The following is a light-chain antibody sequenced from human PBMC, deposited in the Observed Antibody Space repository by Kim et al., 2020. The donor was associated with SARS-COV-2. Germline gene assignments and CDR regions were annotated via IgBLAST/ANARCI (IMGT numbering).Light chain of an antibody. CDR3: CSYAGSSTPVV. CDR1: SSDVVSYNL. CDR2: EVS. Sequence: QSITISFTGTSSDVVSYNLVSWYQQHPGKAPTLMIYEVSKRPSGVSNRFSGSKSGNTASLTISGLQAEDEADYYCCSYAGSSTPVVFGGGTQLTVL. V-gene: IGLV2-23*02. J-gene: IGLJ2*01.